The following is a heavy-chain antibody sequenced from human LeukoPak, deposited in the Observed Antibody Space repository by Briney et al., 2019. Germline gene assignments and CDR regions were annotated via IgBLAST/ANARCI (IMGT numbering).Heavy chain of an antibody. V-gene: IGHV1-2*02. Sequence: GASVKVSCKASGYTFTGYHMHWVRQAPGQGLEWMGWINPDSGGTDYAQKFQGRVTMTRDTSISTAYMELSRLRSDDTAMYYCARTSYYGSGRARYMDVWGKGTTVTVSS. CDR2: INPDSGGT. D-gene: IGHD3-10*01. CDR3: ARTSYYGSGRARYMDV. CDR1: GYTFTGYH. J-gene: IGHJ6*03.